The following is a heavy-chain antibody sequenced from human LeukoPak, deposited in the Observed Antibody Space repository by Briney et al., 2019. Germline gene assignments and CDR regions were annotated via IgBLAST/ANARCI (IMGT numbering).Heavy chain of an antibody. D-gene: IGHD6-13*01. Sequence: SETLSLTCAVYGGSFSSYYWGWIRQPPGKGLEWIGSIYYSGSTYYNPSLKSRVTISVDTSKNQFSLKLSSVTAADTAVYYCARQGAAAGSYWFDPWGQGTLVTVSS. J-gene: IGHJ5*02. V-gene: IGHV4-39*01. CDR3: ARQGAAAGSYWFDP. CDR2: IYYSGST. CDR1: GGSFSSYY.